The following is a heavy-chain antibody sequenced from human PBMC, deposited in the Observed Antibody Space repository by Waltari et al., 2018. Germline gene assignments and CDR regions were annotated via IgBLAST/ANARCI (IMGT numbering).Heavy chain of an antibody. Sequence: QVQLVQSGAEVKKPGSSVKVSCKVSGGTFSSYVFGWVRQAPGQGLEWMGGVTPILGRTNYPQNFQDRVTVTADESTTTVYMELSSLTSVDTAVYFCARGGGRGGSFSYYMDVWGKGTTVTISS. V-gene: IGHV1-69*12. D-gene: IGHD3-10*01. CDR3: ARGGGRGGSFSYYMDV. CDR2: VTPILGRT. CDR1: GGTFSSYV. J-gene: IGHJ6*03.